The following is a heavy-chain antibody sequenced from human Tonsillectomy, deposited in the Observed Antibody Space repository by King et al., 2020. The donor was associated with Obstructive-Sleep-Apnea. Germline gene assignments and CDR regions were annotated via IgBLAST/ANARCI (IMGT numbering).Heavy chain of an antibody. D-gene: IGHD4-17*01. CDR1: GFTVSSKY. J-gene: IGHJ6*02. V-gene: IGHV3-66*01. Sequence: DVQLVESGGGLVHPGGSLRLSCAASGFTVSSKYMTWVRQAPGKGLEWVSVIYSGGSTYYADSVKGRFTISRDNSKNTLYLQMNSLRAEDTAVYYCASAVDYGDYPYYYGMDVWGQGTTVTVSS. CDR3: ASAVDYGDYPYYYGMDV. CDR2: IYSGGST.